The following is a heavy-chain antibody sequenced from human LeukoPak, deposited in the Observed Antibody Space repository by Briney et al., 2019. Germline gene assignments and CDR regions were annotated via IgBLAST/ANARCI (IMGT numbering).Heavy chain of an antibody. Sequence: GGSLRLSCAASGFTVSSNYMSWVRQATGKGLEWVSVIYSGGSTYYADSVKGRFTISRDNSKNTLYLQMNSLRAEDTAVYYCASTSSSYFDYWGQGTLVTVSS. V-gene: IGHV3-53*01. CDR2: IYSGGST. CDR1: GFTVSSNY. J-gene: IGHJ4*02. D-gene: IGHD6-6*01. CDR3: ASTSSSYFDY.